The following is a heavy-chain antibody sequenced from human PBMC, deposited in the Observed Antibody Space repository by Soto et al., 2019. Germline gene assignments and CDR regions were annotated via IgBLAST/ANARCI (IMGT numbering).Heavy chain of an antibody. Sequence: GGSLRLSCAASGFPLRSSAMSWVRQAPGKGLEWVSTLSGSGDSTYYADFVRGRFTISRDTSKNTLYLQMNSLRVEDTAAYYCAKGAGSVVVVDAIQHWFDPWGQGTLVTVSS. CDR2: LSGSGDST. D-gene: IGHD2-15*01. V-gene: IGHV3-23*01. CDR3: AKGAGSVVVVDAIQHWFDP. J-gene: IGHJ5*02. CDR1: GFPLRSSA.